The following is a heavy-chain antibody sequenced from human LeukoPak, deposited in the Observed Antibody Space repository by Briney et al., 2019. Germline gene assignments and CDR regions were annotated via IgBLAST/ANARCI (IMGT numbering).Heavy chain of an antibody. J-gene: IGHJ4*02. Sequence: PGGSLRPSCAASAFTFSSYSMNWVRQAPGKGLEWVSSISSSGSYIYYADSVKGRFTISRDNSKNTLYLQMNSLRAEDTAVYYCAKDGAVTGTFRAFDYWGQGTLVTVSS. D-gene: IGHD6-19*01. CDR1: AFTFSSYS. V-gene: IGHV3-21*04. CDR2: ISSSGSYI. CDR3: AKDGAVTGTFRAFDY.